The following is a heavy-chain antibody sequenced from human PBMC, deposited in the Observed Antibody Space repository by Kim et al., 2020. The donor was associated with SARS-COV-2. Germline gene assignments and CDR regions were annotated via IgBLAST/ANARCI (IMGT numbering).Heavy chain of an antibody. V-gene: IGHV3-30-3*01. D-gene: IGHD5-18*01. CDR2: ISYGGSDK. J-gene: IGHJ4*02. Sequence: GGSLRLSCAASGFTFSHYAMHWVRQAPGKGLEWVAVISYGGSDKNYADSVKGRFTISRDNSKNTLYLQMNSLRVEDAALYYCARHGIHWGYRNFFDHWGQGVLVTVSS. CDR3: ARHGIHWGYRNFFDH. CDR1: GFTFSHYA.